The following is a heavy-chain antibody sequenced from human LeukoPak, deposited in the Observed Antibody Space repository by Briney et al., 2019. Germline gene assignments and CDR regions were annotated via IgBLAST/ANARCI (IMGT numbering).Heavy chain of an antibody. J-gene: IGHJ6*03. CDR1: GYTFTGYY. V-gene: IGHV1-2*02. D-gene: IGHD4-23*01. Sequence: ASVKVSCKASGYTFTGYYMHWVRQAPGQGLEWMGWINPNSGGTNYAQKFQGRVTMTRDTSISTAYMELSRLRSDDTAVYYCARRVYGGNSNYYYYYYMDVWGKGTTVTVSS. CDR3: ARRVYGGNSNYYYYYYMDV. CDR2: INPNSGGT.